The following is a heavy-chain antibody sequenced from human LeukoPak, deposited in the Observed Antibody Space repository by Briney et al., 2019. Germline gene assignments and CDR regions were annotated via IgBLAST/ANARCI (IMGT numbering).Heavy chain of an antibody. D-gene: IGHD6-19*01. J-gene: IGHJ5*02. CDR2: IHYSGYT. CDR3: ARDFGWTRPYNWFDP. V-gene: IGHV4-38-2*02. CDR1: GYSISSDYY. Sequence: SETLSLTCTVSGYSISSDYYWGWIRQPPGKGLEWIGSIHYSGYTYYNPSLKSRVTMSVDTSKNQFSLKLSSVTAADTAVYYCARDFGWTRPYNWFDPWGQGTLVTVSS.